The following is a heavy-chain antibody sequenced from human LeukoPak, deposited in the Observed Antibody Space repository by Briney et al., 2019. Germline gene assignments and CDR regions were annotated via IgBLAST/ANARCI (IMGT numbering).Heavy chain of an antibody. V-gene: IGHV4-34*01. J-gene: IGHJ4*02. CDR2: INHSGST. CDR1: GGSFSGYY. Sequence: SETLSLTCAVYGGSFSGYYWSWIRQPPGKGLEWIGEINHSGSTNYNPSLKSRVTISVDTSKNQFSLKLSSVTAADTAVYYCARDCIGCHGFDYWGQGTLVTVSS. CDR3: ARDCIGCHGFDY. D-gene: IGHD2-15*01.